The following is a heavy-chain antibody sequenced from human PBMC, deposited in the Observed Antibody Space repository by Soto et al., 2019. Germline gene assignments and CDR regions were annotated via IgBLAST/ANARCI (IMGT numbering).Heavy chain of an antibody. Sequence: GGSLRLSCAASGFTFDDYAMHWVRQAPGKGLEWVSGISWNSGSIGYADSVKGRFTISRDNAKNSLYLQMNSLRAEDTALYYCAKDRTAWTTVSRSEYFQHWGQGTLVTVSS. D-gene: IGHD4-17*01. V-gene: IGHV3-9*01. CDR2: ISWNSGSI. J-gene: IGHJ1*01. CDR3: AKDRTAWTTVSRSEYFQH. CDR1: GFTFDDYA.